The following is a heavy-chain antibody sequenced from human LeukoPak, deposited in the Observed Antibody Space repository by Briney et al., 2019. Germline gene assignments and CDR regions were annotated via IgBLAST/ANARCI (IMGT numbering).Heavy chain of an antibody. J-gene: IGHJ4*02. D-gene: IGHD3-22*01. CDR1: EFVFSSHA. Sequence: PGGSLRLSCVASEFVFSSHAMIWVRQAPGKGLEWISSITSSSSDIFYADSVRGRFTISRDNADNALHLQMNSLRAEDTAVYYCARVFWETVNTGYYSDFWGQGTLVTVSS. CDR3: ARVFWETVNTGYYSDF. CDR2: ITSSSSDI. V-gene: IGHV3-21*01.